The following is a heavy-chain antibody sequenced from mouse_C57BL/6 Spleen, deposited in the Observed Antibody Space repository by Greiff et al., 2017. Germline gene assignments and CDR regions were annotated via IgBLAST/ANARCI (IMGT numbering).Heavy chain of an antibody. CDR2: IRSKSNNYAT. D-gene: IGHD1-1*01. CDR3: VRHGGVDYAMDY. CDR1: GFSFNTYA. Sequence: EVHLVESGGGLVQPKGSLKLSCAASGFSFNTYAMNWVRQAPGKGLEWVARIRSKSNNYATYYADSVKDRFTISRDDSESMLYLQMNNLKTEDTAMYYCVRHGGVDYAMDYWGQGTSVTVSS. J-gene: IGHJ4*01. V-gene: IGHV10-1*01.